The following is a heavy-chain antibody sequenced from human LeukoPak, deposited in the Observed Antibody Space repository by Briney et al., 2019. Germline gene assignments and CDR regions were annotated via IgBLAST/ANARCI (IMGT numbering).Heavy chain of an antibody. J-gene: IGHJ4*02. CDR2: ISGSGGST. V-gene: IGHV3-23*01. Sequence: GASLRLSCAASGFTFSSYAMSWVRQAPGKGLEWVSAISGSGGSTYYADSVKGRFTISRDNSKNTLYLQMNSLRAEDTAVYYCAKHPYYYDSSGYYDYWGQGTLVTASS. CDR3: AKHPYYYDSSGYYDY. D-gene: IGHD3-22*01. CDR1: GFTFSSYA.